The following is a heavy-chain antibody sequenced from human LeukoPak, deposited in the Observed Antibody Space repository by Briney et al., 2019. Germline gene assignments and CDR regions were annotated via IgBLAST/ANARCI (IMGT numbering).Heavy chain of an antibody. CDR1: GYTFTSYD. J-gene: IGHJ4*02. V-gene: IGHV1-8*01. CDR2: MNPNSGNT. D-gene: IGHD1-26*01. Sequence: ASVKVSCKASGYTFTSYDINWVRQATGQGLEWMGWMNPNSGNTGYAQKFQGRVTMTRNTSISTAYMELSSLRSEDTAVYYCARGGSLSGSYPVYYFDYWGQGTLVTVSS. CDR3: ARGGSLSGSYPVYYFDY.